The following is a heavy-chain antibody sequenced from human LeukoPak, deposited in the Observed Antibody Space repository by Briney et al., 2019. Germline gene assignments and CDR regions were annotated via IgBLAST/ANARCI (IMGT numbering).Heavy chain of an antibody. V-gene: IGHV4-59*02. Sequence: SETLSLTCVVSGGSVSGYYWGWIRQPPGRGLEWIGYVYYSGSTNYNPSFKSRISISVDTSRNQFSLQLSSVTAADTAVYYCARIHRYCSGGACYVLDNWGQGTLVAVSS. CDR3: ARIHRYCSGGACYVLDN. CDR1: GGSVSGYY. J-gene: IGHJ4*02. CDR2: VYYSGST. D-gene: IGHD2-15*01.